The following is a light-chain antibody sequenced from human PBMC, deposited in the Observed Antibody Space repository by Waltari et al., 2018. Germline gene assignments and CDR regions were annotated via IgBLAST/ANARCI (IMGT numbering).Light chain of an antibody. CDR2: GTS. J-gene: IGKJ4*01. CDR1: QSVTSIS. Sequence: IVLTQSPDTLSLSPGERATLSCRASQSVTSISLAWYQQKPGQAPRLLIYGTSTRATGFPDRFSGSGSGTDVTLTISRLEPEDSAVYHCQQYDGAAVTFGGGTKVEIK. CDR3: QQYDGAAVT. V-gene: IGKV3-20*01.